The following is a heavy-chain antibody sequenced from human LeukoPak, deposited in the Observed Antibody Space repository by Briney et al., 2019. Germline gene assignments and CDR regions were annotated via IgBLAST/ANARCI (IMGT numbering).Heavy chain of an antibody. D-gene: IGHD6-19*01. J-gene: IGHJ4*02. CDR3: ARAKRIAVAGAVDY. CDR2: ISSSGSTI. CDR1: GFTFSSYE. V-gene: IGHV3-48*03. Sequence: GGSLRLSCAASGFTFSSYEMNWVRQAPGKGLERVSYISSSGSTIYYADSVKGRFTISRDNAKNSLYLQMNSLRAEDTAVYYCARAKRIAVAGAVDYWGQGTLVTVSS.